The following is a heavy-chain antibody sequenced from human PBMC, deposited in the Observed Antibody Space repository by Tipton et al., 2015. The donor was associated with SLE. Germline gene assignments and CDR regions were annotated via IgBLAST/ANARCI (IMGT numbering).Heavy chain of an antibody. CDR2: INHSGST. D-gene: IGHD6-19*01. V-gene: IGHV4-34*01. CDR3: ARGERDSSGFDY. J-gene: IGHJ4*02. Sequence: TLSLTCAVYGGSFSGYYWGWIRQPPGKGLEWIGEINHSGSTNYNPSLKSRVTISVDTSKNQFSLKLSSVTAADTAVYYCARGERDSSGFDYWGQGTLVTVSS. CDR1: GGSFSGYY.